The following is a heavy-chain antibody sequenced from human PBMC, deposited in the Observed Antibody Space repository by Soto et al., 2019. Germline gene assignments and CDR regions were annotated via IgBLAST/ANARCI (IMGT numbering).Heavy chain of an antibody. CDR2: IYPGDSDT. D-gene: IGHD2-2*01. J-gene: IGHJ4*02. V-gene: IGHV5-51*01. CDR1: GDRVTSYW. Sequence: GESLKISGKGSGDRVTSYWIGWVRQMPGKGLEWMGIIYPGDSDTRYSPSFQGQVTISADKSISTAYLQWSSLKASDTAMYYCARLGQGDCSSTSCLALDYWGQGTLVTVSS. CDR3: ARLGQGDCSSTSCLALDY.